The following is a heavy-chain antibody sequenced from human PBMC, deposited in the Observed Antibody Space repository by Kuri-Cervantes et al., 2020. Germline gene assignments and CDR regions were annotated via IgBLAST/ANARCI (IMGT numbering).Heavy chain of an antibody. CDR3: ARDVPYCSGGSCYSFIDY. CDR1: GGSVSSGSYY. V-gene: IGHV4-61*01. CDR2: IYYSGST. Sequence: GSLRLSCTVSGGSVSSGSYYWSWIRQPPGKGLEWIGYIYYSGSTNYNPSLKSPVTISVGTSKNQFSLKLSSVTAADTAVYYCARDVPYCSGGSCYSFIDYWGQGTLVTVSS. J-gene: IGHJ4*02. D-gene: IGHD2-15*01.